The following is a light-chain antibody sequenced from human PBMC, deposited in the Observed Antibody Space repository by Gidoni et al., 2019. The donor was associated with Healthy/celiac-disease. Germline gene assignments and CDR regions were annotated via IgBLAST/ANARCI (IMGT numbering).Light chain of an antibody. CDR1: QSVSSY. CDR2: DAS. CDR3: QQRSNWPWT. V-gene: IGKV3-11*01. Sequence: EIVLTQSPATLSLSPGERATLSCRASQSVSSYLAWYQQQPGQAPRLLIYDASNRATGIPDRFSGSGSGTDFTLTISSLEPEDFAVYYCQQRSNWPWTFGQGTKVEIK. J-gene: IGKJ1*01.